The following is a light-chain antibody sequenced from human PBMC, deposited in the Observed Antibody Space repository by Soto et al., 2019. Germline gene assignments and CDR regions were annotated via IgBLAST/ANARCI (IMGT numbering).Light chain of an antibody. Sequence: EIVMAQSPATLSVSPGERATLTCRASQSISSSLAWYQQKPGQAPRLLIYGASTRATGIPARFSGSGSGTEFTLPISSLQSEDFAVYYCQQYDSWPPWTFGQGTKVEIK. J-gene: IGKJ1*01. CDR3: QQYDSWPPWT. CDR2: GAS. CDR1: QSISSS. V-gene: IGKV3-15*01.